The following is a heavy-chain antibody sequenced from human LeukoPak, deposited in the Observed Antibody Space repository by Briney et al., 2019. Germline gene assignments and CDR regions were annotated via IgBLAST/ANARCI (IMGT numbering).Heavy chain of an antibody. V-gene: IGHV4-39*07. Sequence: PSETLSLTCTVPGGSISSSSYYWGWIRQPPGKGLEWIGEINHSGSTNYNPSLKSRVTISVDTSKNQFSLKLSSVTAADTAVYYCARVGVITYFDYWGQGTLVTVSS. CDR3: ARVGVITYFDY. CDR1: GGSISSSSYY. D-gene: IGHD3-22*01. J-gene: IGHJ4*02. CDR2: INHSGST.